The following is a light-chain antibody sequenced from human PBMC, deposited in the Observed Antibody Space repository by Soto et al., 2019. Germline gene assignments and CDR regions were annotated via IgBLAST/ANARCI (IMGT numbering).Light chain of an antibody. Sequence: EIVMTRSPGTLSLSPGEVATLSCRASQSVSGSSLAWYQQKPGQAPRLVIYDASTRATGIPDRFSGSGSGTDFTLTISRLEPEDFAVYFCYQYDTSPWTFGQGTKVDIK. J-gene: IGKJ1*01. CDR2: DAS. V-gene: IGKV3-20*01. CDR1: QSVSGSS. CDR3: YQYDTSPWT.